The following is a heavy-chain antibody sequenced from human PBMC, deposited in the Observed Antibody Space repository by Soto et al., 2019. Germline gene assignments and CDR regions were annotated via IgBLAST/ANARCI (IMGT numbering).Heavy chain of an antibody. D-gene: IGHD3-16*02. CDR3: AGSDYDYIWGSYRAAGYFDY. CDR1: GFTFSSYW. J-gene: IGHJ4*02. CDR2: IKQDGSEK. Sequence: EVQLVESGGGLVQPGGSLRLFCAASGFTFSSYWMSWVRQAPGKGLEWVANIKQDGSEKYYVDSVKGRFTISRDNAKNSLYLQMNSLRAEDTAVYYCAGSDYDYIWGSYRAAGYFDYWGQGTLVTVSS. V-gene: IGHV3-7*01.